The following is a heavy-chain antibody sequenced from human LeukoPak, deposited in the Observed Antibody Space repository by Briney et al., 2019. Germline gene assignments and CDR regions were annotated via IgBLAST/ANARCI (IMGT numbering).Heavy chain of an antibody. V-gene: IGHV4-39*01. D-gene: IGHD2-15*01. CDR1: GGSISSSSYY. CDR3: ARRYCSGGSCYSDNWFDP. Sequence: NSSETLSLTCTVSGGSISSSSYYWGWIRQPPGKGLEWIGSIYYSGSTYYNPSLKSRVTISVDTSKNQFSLKLSSVTAADTAVYYCARRYCSGGSCYSDNWFDPWGRGTLVTVSS. CDR2: IYYSGST. J-gene: IGHJ5*02.